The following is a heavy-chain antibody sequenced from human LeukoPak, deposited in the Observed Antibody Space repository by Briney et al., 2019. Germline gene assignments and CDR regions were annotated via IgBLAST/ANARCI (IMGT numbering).Heavy chain of an antibody. CDR2: IKSKTDGGTT. D-gene: IGHD2-2*01. CDR1: GFTFSNAW. J-gene: IGHJ6*04. Sequence: PGGSLRLSCAASGFTFSNAWMSWVRQAPGKGLEWVGRIKSKTDGGTTDYAAPVKGRFTISRDDSKNTLYLQMNSLKTEDTAVYYCTTIQPSDRHYYGMDVWGKGTTVTVSS. CDR3: TTIQPSDRHYYGMDV. V-gene: IGHV3-15*01.